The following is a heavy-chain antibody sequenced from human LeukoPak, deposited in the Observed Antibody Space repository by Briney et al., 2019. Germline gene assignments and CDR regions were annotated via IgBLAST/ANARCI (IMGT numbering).Heavy chain of an antibody. CDR2: IRSKAYGGTT. Sequence: GGSLRLSCAASGFTFSSYSMSWVRQAPGKGLEWVGFIRSKAYGGTTEYAASVKGRFTISREDSNSVAYVQMNSLKTEDTAVYYCTARRGGSRLDYWGQGTLVTVSS. CDR3: TARRGGSRLDY. V-gene: IGHV3-49*04. CDR1: GFTFSSYS. J-gene: IGHJ4*02. D-gene: IGHD1-26*01.